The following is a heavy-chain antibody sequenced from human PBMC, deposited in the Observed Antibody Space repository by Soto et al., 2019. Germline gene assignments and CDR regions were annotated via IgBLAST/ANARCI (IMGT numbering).Heavy chain of an antibody. CDR3: ARGAFSTYYYGSGSIPRGAFDI. CDR1: GGSFSGYY. CDR2: INHSGST. J-gene: IGHJ3*02. D-gene: IGHD3-10*01. V-gene: IGHV4-34*01. Sequence: SETLSLTCAVYGGSFSGYYWSWIRQPPGKGLEWIGEINHSGSTNYNPSLKSRVTISVDTSKNQFSLKLSSVTAADTALYYCARGAFSTYYYGSGSIPRGAFDIWGQGTMVTVSS.